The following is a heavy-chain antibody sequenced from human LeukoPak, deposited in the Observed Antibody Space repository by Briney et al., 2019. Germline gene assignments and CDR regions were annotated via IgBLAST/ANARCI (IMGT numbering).Heavy chain of an antibody. Sequence: GGSLRLSCAASGFTFRSYELNWVRQAPGKGLEWVSYISSSGSTIYYADSVKGRFTISRDNAKNSLYLQMNSLRAEDTAVYYCAELGITMIGGVWGKGTTVTISS. D-gene: IGHD3-10*02. J-gene: IGHJ6*04. CDR1: GFTFRSYE. V-gene: IGHV3-48*03. CDR3: AELGITMIGGV. CDR2: ISSSGSTI.